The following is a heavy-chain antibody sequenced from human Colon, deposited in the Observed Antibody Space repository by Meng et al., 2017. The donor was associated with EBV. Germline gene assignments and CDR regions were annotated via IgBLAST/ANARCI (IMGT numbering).Heavy chain of an antibody. CDR3: AREQDDGDYGRHRIDS. CDR1: GGSIPGYF. CDR2: ISHSGGT. V-gene: IGHV4-59*12. D-gene: IGHD4-17*01. J-gene: IGHJ5*01. Sequence: QVLLQGPGPGRMRPSETLSPTVHGSGGSIPGYFWSWVRQPPGKGLEWIGSISHSGGTAYHPSLRRRVTLSVDTSENQFSLMVTSLTAADTAVYYCAREQDDGDYGRHRIDSWGQGTLVTVSS.